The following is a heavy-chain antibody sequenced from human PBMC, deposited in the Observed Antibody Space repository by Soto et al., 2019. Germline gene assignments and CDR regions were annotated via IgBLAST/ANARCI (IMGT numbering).Heavy chain of an antibody. CDR3: AGGFGSGHYDY. D-gene: IGHD3-10*01. V-gene: IGHV4-34*01. Sequence: ETLSLTCAVYGGSFSGYYWSWIRQPPGKGLEWIGEINHSGSTNYNPSIKSRVAISVDKSKNEFSLRLTSVSAADTAVYYCAGGFGSGHYDYWGQGALVTVSS. CDR2: INHSGST. J-gene: IGHJ4*02. CDR1: GGSFSGYY.